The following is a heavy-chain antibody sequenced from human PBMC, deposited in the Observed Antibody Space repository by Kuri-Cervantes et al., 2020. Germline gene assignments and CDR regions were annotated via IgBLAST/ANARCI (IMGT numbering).Heavy chain of an antibody. D-gene: IGHD6-13*01. CDR1: GYSISSGYY. V-gene: IGHV4-38-2*01. CDR3: ARGRGSWYSGYFDY. J-gene: IGHJ4*02. Sequence: SQTLSLTCAVSGYSISSGYYWGWIRQPPGKGLEWIGSIYHSGSTYYNPSLKSRVTISVDTSKNQFSLKLSSVTAADTAVYYCARGRGSWYSGYFDYWGQGTMVTVSS. CDR2: IYHSGST.